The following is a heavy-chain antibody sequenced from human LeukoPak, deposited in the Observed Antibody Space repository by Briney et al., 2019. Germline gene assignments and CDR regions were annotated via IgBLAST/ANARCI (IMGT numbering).Heavy chain of an antibody. D-gene: IGHD3-22*01. J-gene: IGHJ4*02. Sequence: PSETLSLTCTVSGGSISSYYWSWIRQPPGKGLEWIGYIYYSGSTNYNPSLKSRVTISVDTSKNQFSLKLSSVTAADTAVYYCARQAYSGSSGYHFDYWGQGTLVTVSS. V-gene: IGHV4-59*08. CDR2: IYYSGST. CDR1: GGSISSYY. CDR3: ARQAYSGSSGYHFDY.